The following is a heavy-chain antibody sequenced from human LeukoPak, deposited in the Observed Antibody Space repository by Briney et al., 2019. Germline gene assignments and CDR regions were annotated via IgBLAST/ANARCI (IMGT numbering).Heavy chain of an antibody. Sequence: GGSLRLSCAASGFTFSSYSMNWVRQAPGKGLEWVSYISSSSSTIYYADSVKGRFTISRDNAKNSLYLQMNSLRAEDTAVYYCARGGSSWPYYFDYWGQGTLVTVSS. CDR2: ISSSSSTI. CDR3: ARGGSSWPYYFDY. J-gene: IGHJ4*02. D-gene: IGHD6-13*01. V-gene: IGHV3-48*01. CDR1: GFTFSSYS.